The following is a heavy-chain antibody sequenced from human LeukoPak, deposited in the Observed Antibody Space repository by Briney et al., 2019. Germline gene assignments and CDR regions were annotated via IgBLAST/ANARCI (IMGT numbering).Heavy chain of an antibody. CDR1: GGSINSGTYY. CDR3: ARGESSSSPLYYYYYYMDV. Sequence: PSETLSLTCTVSGGSINSGTYYWSWIRQPDGKGLEWIGRIYTSGSTNYNPSLKSRVTISVDTSKNQFSLKLSSVTAADTAMYYCARGESSSSPLYYYYYYMDVWGKGTTVTVSS. V-gene: IGHV4-61*02. J-gene: IGHJ6*03. CDR2: IYTSGST. D-gene: IGHD6-6*01.